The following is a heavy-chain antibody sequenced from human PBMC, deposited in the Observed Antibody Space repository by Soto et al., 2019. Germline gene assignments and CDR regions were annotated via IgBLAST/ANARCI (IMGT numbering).Heavy chain of an antibody. J-gene: IGHJ4*02. CDR3: ARPYRGYQLLYGY. V-gene: IGHV1-8*01. Sequence: ASVKVSCKASGYTFTSYDVNWVRQATGQGLEWMGWMNPNSGNTGYAQKFQGRVTMTRNTSISTAYMELSSLRSEDTAVYYCARPYRGYQLLYGYWGQGXLVTVSS. D-gene: IGHD2-2*02. CDR2: MNPNSGNT. CDR1: GYTFTSYD.